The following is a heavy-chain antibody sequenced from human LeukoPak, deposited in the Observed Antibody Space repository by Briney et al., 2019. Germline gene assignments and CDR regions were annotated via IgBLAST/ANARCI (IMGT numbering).Heavy chain of an antibody. CDR2: IYHSGST. Sequence: SQTLSLTCTVSGGSISSGGYYWSWIRQPPGKGLEWIGYIYHSGSTYYNPSLKSRVTISVDRSKNQFSLKLSSVTAADTAVYYCARVTSKEGLRGTMVRGVKGNYMDVWGKGTTVTVSS. CDR1: GGSISSGGYY. J-gene: IGHJ6*03. CDR3: ARVTSKEGLRGTMVRGVKGNYMDV. V-gene: IGHV4-30-2*01. D-gene: IGHD3-10*01.